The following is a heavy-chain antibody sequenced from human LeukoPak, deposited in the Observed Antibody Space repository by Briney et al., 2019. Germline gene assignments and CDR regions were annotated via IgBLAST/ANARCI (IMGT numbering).Heavy chain of an antibody. CDR1: GYTFTSYY. D-gene: IGHD3-22*01. CDR2: INTNTGNP. V-gene: IGHV7-4-1*02. Sequence: ASVKVSCKASGYTFTSYYMHWVRQAPGQGLEWMGWINTNTGNPTYAQGFTGRFVLSLDTSVSTSYLHISSLKAEDTAVYYCARQGNYYDSRYWGQGTLVTVSS. CDR3: ARQGNYYDSRY. J-gene: IGHJ4*02.